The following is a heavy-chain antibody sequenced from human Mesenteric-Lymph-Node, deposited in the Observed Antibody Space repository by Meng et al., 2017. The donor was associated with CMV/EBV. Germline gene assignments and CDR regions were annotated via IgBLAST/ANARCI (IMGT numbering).Heavy chain of an antibody. Sequence: DYGESISNYLWNWIRQCQGKGMEWIGEISQSGRTNYNPSLNNRVTISLDTSKNQFSLRLSSVTAADTAVYYCARGRYELRFLDFDYWGQGTLVTVSS. J-gene: IGHJ4*02. CDR3: ARGRYELRFLDFDY. CDR1: GESISNYL. V-gene: IGHV4-34*01. D-gene: IGHD3-3*01. CDR2: ISQSGRT.